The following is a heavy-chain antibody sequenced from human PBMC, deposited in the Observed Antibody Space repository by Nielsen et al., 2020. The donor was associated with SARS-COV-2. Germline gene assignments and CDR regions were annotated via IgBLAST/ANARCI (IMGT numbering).Heavy chain of an antibody. J-gene: IGHJ6*02. V-gene: IGHV1-2*06. CDR1: GYTFTDYY. Sequence: ASVKVSCKASGYTFTDYYIHWVRQAPGQGLEWMGRINPYSGGTNYAQKFQGTVTMTRDASISTAYMELTSNDTAVYYCARARATSFGMVKSYGMDDWGQGTTVAVSS. CDR3: ARARATSFGMVKSYGMDD. D-gene: IGHD3-3*01. CDR2: INPYSGGT.